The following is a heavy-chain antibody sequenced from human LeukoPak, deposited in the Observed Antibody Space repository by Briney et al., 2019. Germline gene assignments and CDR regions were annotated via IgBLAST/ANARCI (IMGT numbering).Heavy chain of an antibody. CDR2: INPSGGGT. CDR3: ARAVRGVNNPFFDY. D-gene: IGHD3-10*01. V-gene: IGHV1-46*01. Sequence: ASVKVSCKASGYTFTNYYMHWVRQAPGQGLEWMGIINPSGGGTSYAQKFQGRFTMTRDMSTSTAYMELRSLRSDDTAVYYCARAVRGVNNPFFDYWGQGTLVTVSS. CDR1: GYTFTNYY. J-gene: IGHJ4*02.